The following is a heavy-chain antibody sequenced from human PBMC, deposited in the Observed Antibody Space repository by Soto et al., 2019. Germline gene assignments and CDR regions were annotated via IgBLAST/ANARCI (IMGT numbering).Heavy chain of an antibody. Sequence: GGSLRLSCAASGFTFSSYAMHWVRQAPGKGLEWVAVISYDGSNKYYADSVKGRFTISRDNSKNTLYLQMNSLRAEDTAVYYCARASLVVVVAATFDYWGQGTLVTVSS. CDR1: GFTFSSYA. J-gene: IGHJ4*02. CDR3: ARASLVVVVAATFDY. V-gene: IGHV3-30-3*01. CDR2: ISYDGSNK. D-gene: IGHD2-15*01.